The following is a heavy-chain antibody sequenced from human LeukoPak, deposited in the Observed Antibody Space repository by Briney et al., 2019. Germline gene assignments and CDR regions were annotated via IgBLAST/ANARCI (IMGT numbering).Heavy chain of an antibody. Sequence: SETLSLTCAVYGGSLRPYYWSWIRQPPGKGLEWIGEINHSGSTNYNPSLKSRVTISVDTSKNQFSLRLSSVTAADTAVYYCARGGFYCGGDCYVDYWGQGTLVTVSS. J-gene: IGHJ4*02. V-gene: IGHV4-34*01. D-gene: IGHD2-21*02. CDR1: GGSLRPYY. CDR2: INHSGST. CDR3: ARGGFYCGGDCYVDY.